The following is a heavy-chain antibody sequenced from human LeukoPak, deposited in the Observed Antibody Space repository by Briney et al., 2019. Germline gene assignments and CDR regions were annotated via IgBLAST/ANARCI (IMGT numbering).Heavy chain of an antibody. CDR3: ARVGPPYYYGSGSYYKKNWFDP. CDR1: GGSFSGYY. Sequence: SETLSLTCAVYGGSFSGYYWSWIRQPPGKGLEWIGEINHSGSTNYNPSLKSRVTISVDTSKNQFSLKLSSVTAADTAVYYCARVGPPYYYGSGSYYKKNWFDPWGQGTLVTVSS. CDR2: INHSGST. J-gene: IGHJ5*02. D-gene: IGHD3-10*01. V-gene: IGHV4-34*01.